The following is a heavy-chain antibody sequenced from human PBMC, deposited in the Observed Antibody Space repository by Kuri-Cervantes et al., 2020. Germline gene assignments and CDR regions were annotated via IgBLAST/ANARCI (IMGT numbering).Heavy chain of an antibody. V-gene: IGHV1-3*01. CDR2: INAGNGNT. CDR1: GYTFTGYY. CDR3: ARDSSSWYIIGYFQH. J-gene: IGHJ1*01. Sequence: ASVKVSCKASGYTFTGYYMHWVRQAPGQGLEWMGWINAGNGNTKYSQKFQGRVTITRDTSASTAYMELSSLRSEDTAVYYCARDSSSWYIIGYFQHWGQGTLVTVSS. D-gene: IGHD6-13*01.